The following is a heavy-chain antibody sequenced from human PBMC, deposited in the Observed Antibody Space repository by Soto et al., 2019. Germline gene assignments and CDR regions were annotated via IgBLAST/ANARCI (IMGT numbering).Heavy chain of an antibody. D-gene: IGHD3-22*01. V-gene: IGHV4-59*01. J-gene: IGHJ4*02. CDR1: GGSISSYY. Sequence: QVQLQESGPGLVKPSETLSLTCTVSGGSISSYYWSWIRQPPGKGLEWIGYIYYSGSTNYNPSLKSRGTIXXDXSXXHFSLKLSSVTAADTAVYYCARGGGMIVVVRPFDYWGQGTLVTVSS. CDR2: IYYSGST. CDR3: ARGGGMIVVVRPFDY.